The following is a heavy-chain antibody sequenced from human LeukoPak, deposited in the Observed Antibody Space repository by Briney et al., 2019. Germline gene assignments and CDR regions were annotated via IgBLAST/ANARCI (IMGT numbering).Heavy chain of an antibody. D-gene: IGHD4-17*01. CDR1: GFTFSTYG. Sequence: GGSLRLSCAASGFTFSTYGMSWVRQTPGKGLEWVSTSSNSGGSTYNADSVKGRFTISRDNSKNTLYLQMNSLRAEDTAVYFCANSYTVTTSPFDYWGQGTLVSVSS. CDR3: ANSYTVTTSPFDY. V-gene: IGHV3-23*01. J-gene: IGHJ4*02. CDR2: SSNSGGST.